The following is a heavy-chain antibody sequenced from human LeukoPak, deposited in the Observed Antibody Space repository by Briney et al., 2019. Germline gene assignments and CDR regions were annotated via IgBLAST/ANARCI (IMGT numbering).Heavy chain of an antibody. Sequence: SETLSLTCAVYGGSFSGYYWSWIRQPPGKGLEWIGEINHSGSTNYNPSLKSRVTISVDTSKNQFSLKLSSVTAADTAVYYCARGHYGVLFDPWGQGTLVTVSS. V-gene: IGHV4-34*01. J-gene: IGHJ5*02. D-gene: IGHD4-17*01. CDR2: INHSGST. CDR1: GGSFSGYY. CDR3: ARGHYGVLFDP.